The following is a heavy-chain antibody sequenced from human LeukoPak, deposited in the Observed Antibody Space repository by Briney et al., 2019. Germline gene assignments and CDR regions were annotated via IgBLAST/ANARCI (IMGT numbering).Heavy chain of an antibody. CDR2: IHIDGDT. D-gene: IGHD3-22*01. Sequence: GGSLRLSCVASEFTFSTNYMSWVRQAPGKGLEWVSIIHIDGDTHYADSVKGRFTFSRDNSKNTLYLQVNSLRSEDTAVYYCARDGLDSSGPVAFDIWGQGTMVTVSS. J-gene: IGHJ3*02. V-gene: IGHV3-66*01. CDR1: EFTFSTNY. CDR3: ARDGLDSSGPVAFDI.